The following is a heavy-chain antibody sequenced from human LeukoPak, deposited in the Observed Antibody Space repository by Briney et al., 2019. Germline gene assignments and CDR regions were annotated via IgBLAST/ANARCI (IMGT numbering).Heavy chain of an antibody. Sequence: GASVKVSCKASGYTFTGYYMHWVRQAPGQGLEWMGWINPNSGGTNYAQKFQGRVTMTRDTSISTAYMELSRLRSDDTAVYYCARSLYWCGGCCYGRLSEQWGQGTLVTVSS. V-gene: IGHV1-2*02. CDR3: ARSLYWCGGCCYGRLSEQ. CDR1: GYTFTGYY. CDR2: INPNSGGT. J-gene: IGHJ4*02. D-gene: IGHD2-15*01.